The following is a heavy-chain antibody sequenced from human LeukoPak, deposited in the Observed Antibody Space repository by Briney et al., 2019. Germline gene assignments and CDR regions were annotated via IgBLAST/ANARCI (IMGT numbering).Heavy chain of an antibody. CDR1: GFTFSSYA. CDR2: ISYDGSNK. Sequence: AGGSLRLSCAASGFTFSSYAMHWVRQAPGKGLEWVAVISYDGSNKYYADSVKGRFTISRDNSKNTLYLQMNSLRAEDTAVYYCARDSPSSIAALPDYWGQGTLVTVSS. J-gene: IGHJ4*02. V-gene: IGHV3-30*14. CDR3: ARDSPSSIAALPDY. D-gene: IGHD6-6*01.